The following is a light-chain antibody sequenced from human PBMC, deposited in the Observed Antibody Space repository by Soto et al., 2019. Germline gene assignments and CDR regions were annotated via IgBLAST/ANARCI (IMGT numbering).Light chain of an antibody. CDR2: GAY. J-gene: IGKJ1*01. V-gene: IGKV3-15*01. CDR3: QHYNSYPWT. Sequence: EIVLTQSPGTLSLSPGERATLSCRASQSVSTNLAWYQQRPGQAPRLIISGAYTRATGIPARFSGSGSGTEFTLTISSLQPDDFATYYCQHYNSYPWTFGQGTKVDIK. CDR1: QSVSTN.